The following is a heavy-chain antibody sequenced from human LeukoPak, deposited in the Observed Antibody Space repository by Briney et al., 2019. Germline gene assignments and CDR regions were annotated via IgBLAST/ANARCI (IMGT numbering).Heavy chain of an antibody. J-gene: IGHJ4*02. CDR1: GFTFSSYA. CDR3: ARGSYYDSSGFFYFDY. Sequence: GGSLRLSCAASGFTFSSYAMSWVRQAPGKGLEWVSGISGSGDNTYYADSVKGRFTISRDNSKNTLYVQVNSLGTEDTAAYYCARGSYYDSSGFFYFDYWGQGTLVTVP. D-gene: IGHD3-22*01. CDR2: ISGSGDNT. V-gene: IGHV3-23*01.